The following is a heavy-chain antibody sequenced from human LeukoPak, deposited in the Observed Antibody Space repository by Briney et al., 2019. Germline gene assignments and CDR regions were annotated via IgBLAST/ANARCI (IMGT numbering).Heavy chain of an antibody. V-gene: IGHV3-23*01. D-gene: IGHD2-15*01. CDR3: AKSGSNYYYSYMDV. Sequence: GGSLRLSCAASGFTFSSYAMSWVRQAPGKGLEWVSAISGSGASTYYADSVKGRFTISRDNSKNTLYLQMNSLRAEDTAVYYCAKSGSNYYYSYMDVWGKGTTVTVSS. CDR1: GFTFSSYA. J-gene: IGHJ6*03. CDR2: ISGSGAST.